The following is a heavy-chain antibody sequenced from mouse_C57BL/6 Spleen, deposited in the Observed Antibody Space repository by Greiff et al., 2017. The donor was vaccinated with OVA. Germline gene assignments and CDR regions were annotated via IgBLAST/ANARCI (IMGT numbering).Heavy chain of an antibody. CDR3: ARNPHYYGSSYWYFDV. CDR1: GYTFTDYY. J-gene: IGHJ1*03. CDR2: INPYNGGT. D-gene: IGHD1-1*01. V-gene: IGHV1-19*01. Sequence: DVKLQESGPVLVKPGASVKMSCKASGYTFTDYYMNWVKQSHGKSLEWIGVINPYNGGTSYNQKFKGKATLTVDKSSSTAYMELNSLTSEDSAVDYCARNPHYYGSSYWYFDVWGTGTTVTVSS.